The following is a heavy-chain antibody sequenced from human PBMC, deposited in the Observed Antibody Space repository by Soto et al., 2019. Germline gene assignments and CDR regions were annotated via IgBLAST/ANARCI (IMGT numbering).Heavy chain of an antibody. Sequence: EVQLVESGGGLVQPGGSLTLSCAASGFTFSSYWMHWVRQAPGKGVVWVSRINPDGRVTNYADSEKARFTTSRDNAKNTLYLQMNSLRPEDTAVYYCARVGQGAWYFDLWGRGTLVTVSS. J-gene: IGHJ2*01. V-gene: IGHV3-74*01. CDR1: GFTFSSYW. CDR3: ARVGQGAWYFDL. D-gene: IGHD1-26*01. CDR2: INPDGRVT.